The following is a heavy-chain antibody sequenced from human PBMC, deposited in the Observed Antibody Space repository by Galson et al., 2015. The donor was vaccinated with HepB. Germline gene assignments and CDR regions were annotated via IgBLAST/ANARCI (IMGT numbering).Heavy chain of an antibody. CDR2: IWYDGSKK. V-gene: IGHV3-33*08. D-gene: IGHD5-12*01. J-gene: IGHJ4*02. CDR3: VGDGGAQDGYSKGLDY. Sequence: SLRLSCAASGFTFSSYGMHWVRQAPGKGLEWVAVIWYDGSKKYYADSVKGRFTISRDNSMNTMYLQMNSLRAEDTAVYYCVGDGGAQDGYSKGLDYWGQGTLVTVSS. CDR1: GFTFSSYG.